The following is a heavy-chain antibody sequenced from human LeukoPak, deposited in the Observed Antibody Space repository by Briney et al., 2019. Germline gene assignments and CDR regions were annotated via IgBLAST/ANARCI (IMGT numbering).Heavy chain of an antibody. V-gene: IGHV4-31*03. D-gene: IGHD3-22*01. J-gene: IGHJ4*02. CDR2: IYYSGST. Sequence: PSQTLSLTCTVSGGSISSGGYYWSWIRQHPGKGLEWIGYIYYSGSTYYNPSLKSRVTISVDTSKNQFSLKLSSVTAADTAVYYCARVRTGNYYDSSGYYFPDYWGQGTLVTVSS. CDR3: ARVRTGNYYDSSGYYFPDY. CDR1: GGSISSGGYY.